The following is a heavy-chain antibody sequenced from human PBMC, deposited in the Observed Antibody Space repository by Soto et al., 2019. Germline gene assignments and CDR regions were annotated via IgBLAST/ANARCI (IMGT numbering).Heavy chain of an antibody. V-gene: IGHV3-11*06. CDR2: ITSSSSHA. CDR1: GFTFRDYY. Sequence: QVQLVESGGGLVKPGGSLRLSCAASGFTFRDYYMSWIRQVPGKGLEWVSNITSSSSHANYADSVKGRFTISRDNAKNSLYLQMNILRAEDTAVYYCARENYFNYDYWGQGTLVTVSS. CDR3: ARENYFNYDY. J-gene: IGHJ4*02. D-gene: IGHD4-4*01.